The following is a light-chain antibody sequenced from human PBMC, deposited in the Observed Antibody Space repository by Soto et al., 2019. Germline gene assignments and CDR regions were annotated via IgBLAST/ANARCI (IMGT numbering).Light chain of an antibody. CDR3: TSYTRNYVL. J-gene: IGLJ2*01. V-gene: IGLV2-14*01. CDR2: EVT. CDR1: SSDVGRYNY. Sequence: QSVLTQPASVSGSPGQSLTISCTGSSSDVGRYNYVSWYQQRPGKAPRLIIYEVTDRPSGVSSRFSGSKSSNTASLTISGLQADDEANYYCTSYTRNYVLFGGGTKVTVL.